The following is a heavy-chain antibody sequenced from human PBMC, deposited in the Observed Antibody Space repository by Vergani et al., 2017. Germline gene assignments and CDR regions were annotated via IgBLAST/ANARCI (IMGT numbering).Heavy chain of an antibody. J-gene: IGHJ6*02. CDR2: ISSSSSYI. D-gene: IGHD3-9*01. CDR1: GFTFSSYS. V-gene: IGHV3-21*01. Sequence: EVQLVESGGGLVKPGGSLRLSCAASGFTFSSYSMNWVRQAPGKGLEWVSSISSSSSYIYYADSVKGRFTISRDNAKNSLYLQMNSLRAEDTAVYYCARDSXYYDILTGDYNRASYYYYGMDVWGQGTTVTVSS. CDR3: ARDSXYYDILTGDYNRASYYYYGMDV.